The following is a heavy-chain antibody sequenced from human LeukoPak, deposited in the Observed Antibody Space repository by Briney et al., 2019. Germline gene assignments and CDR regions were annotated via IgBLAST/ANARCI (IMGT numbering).Heavy chain of an antibody. CDR1: GDSISSHY. CDR2: IYYSGST. J-gene: IGHJ5*02. CDR3: ARGGCSSTSCYYNWFDP. Sequence: SETLSLTCTVSGDSISSHYWRWIRQPPGKGLEWIGHIYYSGSTNYNPSLKSRVTISVDTSKNQFSLKLSSVTAADTAVYYCARGGCSSTSCYYNWFDPWGQGTLVTVSS. D-gene: IGHD2-2*01. V-gene: IGHV4-59*11.